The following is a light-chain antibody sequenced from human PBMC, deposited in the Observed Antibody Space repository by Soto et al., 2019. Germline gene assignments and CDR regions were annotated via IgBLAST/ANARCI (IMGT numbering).Light chain of an antibody. CDR1: SSDVGSYNL. V-gene: IGLV2-23*02. J-gene: IGLJ1*01. CDR2: EVS. Sequence: QSVLTQPASVSGSPGQSITISCTGTSSDVGSYNLVSWYQQHPGKVPKLMIYEVSERPSGVSDRFSGSKSGNTASLTISGLQAEDEADYYCCSYAGASTCVFGTGTKVTVL. CDR3: CSYAGASTCV.